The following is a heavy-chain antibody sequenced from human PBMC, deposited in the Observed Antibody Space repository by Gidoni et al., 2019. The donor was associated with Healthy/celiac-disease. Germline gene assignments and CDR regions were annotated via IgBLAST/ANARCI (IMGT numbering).Heavy chain of an antibody. Sequence: QVQLVQSGAEVKKPGSSVQVSCKASGGTFSSSAISWVRQAPGQGLEWMGGIIPIFGTANYAQKFQGRVTITADESTSTAYMELSSLRSEDTAVYYCARGGTYYYGSGSYLGVDYWGQGTLVTVSS. J-gene: IGHJ4*02. CDR3: ARGGTYYYGSGSYLGVDY. CDR1: GGTFSSSA. CDR2: IIPIFGTA. D-gene: IGHD3-10*01. V-gene: IGHV1-69*01.